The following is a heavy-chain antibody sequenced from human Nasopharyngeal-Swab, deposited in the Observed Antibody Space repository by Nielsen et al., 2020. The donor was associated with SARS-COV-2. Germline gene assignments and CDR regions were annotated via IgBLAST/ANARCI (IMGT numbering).Heavy chain of an antibody. J-gene: IGHJ4*02. Sequence: GESLKISCAASGFTFSSYWMGWVRQAPGKGLEWVANIKQDGSEKYYVDSVKGRFTISRDNAKNSLFLQMNSLRAEDTAVYYCATGSSSGWFFDYWGQGTLVTVSS. CDR3: ATGSSSGWFFDY. D-gene: IGHD6-19*01. V-gene: IGHV3-7*03. CDR1: GFTFSSYW. CDR2: IKQDGSEK.